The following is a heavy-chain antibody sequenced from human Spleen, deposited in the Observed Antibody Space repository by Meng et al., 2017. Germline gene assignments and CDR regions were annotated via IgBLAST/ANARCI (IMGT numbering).Heavy chain of an antibody. D-gene: IGHD6-13*01. J-gene: IGHJ4*02. V-gene: IGHV4-34*01. CDR3: ASLSTSWSGADY. Sequence: QVQLQQAGAGLLKPSETLSLTCAGYGGSFNDYYWSWIRQSPGKGLEWIGEIHHSGSTNYNPSLKSRVTISVDTSKIQFSLKLSSVTAADTAVYYCASLSTSWSGADYWGQGTLVTVSS. CDR1: GGSFNDYY. CDR2: IHHSGST.